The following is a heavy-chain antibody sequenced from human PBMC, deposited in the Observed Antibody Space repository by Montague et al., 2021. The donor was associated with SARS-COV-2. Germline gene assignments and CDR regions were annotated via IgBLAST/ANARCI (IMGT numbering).Heavy chain of an antibody. Sequence: SLRLSCAASGFTFSSYAMHWVRQAPGKGLEWVAVISYDGSNKYYADSVKGRFTISRDNSKNTLYLQMNSLRAEDTAVYYCARDTRGFWSGFGYYYYMGVWGKGTTVTVSS. D-gene: IGHD3-3*01. CDR2: ISYDGSNK. CDR1: GFTFSSYA. CDR3: ARDTRGFWSGFGYYYYMGV. V-gene: IGHV3-30*04. J-gene: IGHJ6*03.